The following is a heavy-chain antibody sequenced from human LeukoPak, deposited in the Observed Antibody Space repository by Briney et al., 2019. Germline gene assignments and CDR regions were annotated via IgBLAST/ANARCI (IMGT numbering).Heavy chain of an antibody. CDR1: GYTFTSYD. V-gene: IGHV1-8*01. Sequence: ASVKVSCKASGYTFTSYDINWVRQATGQGLEWMGWMNPNSGNTGYAQKFQGRVTMTRNTSISTAYMELSSLRSDDTAVYYCARDLGTELSGSFYYGMDVWGQGTTVTVSS. D-gene: IGHD1-26*01. J-gene: IGHJ6*02. CDR2: MNPNSGNT. CDR3: ARDLGTELSGSFYYGMDV.